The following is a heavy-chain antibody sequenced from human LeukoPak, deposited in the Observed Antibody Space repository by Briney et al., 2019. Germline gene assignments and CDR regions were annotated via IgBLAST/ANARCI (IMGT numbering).Heavy chain of an antibody. V-gene: IGHV3-30*02. D-gene: IGHD3-10*01. Sequence: GGSLRLSCAASGLSFSDYAMHWVRQAPGKGLEWVTFIRHDNSDRFYADSVKGRFTISSDISKNALYLQMNSLRPEDTAVYYCAREGIDAFDIWGQGTMITVSS. J-gene: IGHJ3*02. CDR2: IRHDNSDR. CDR3: AREGIDAFDI. CDR1: GLSFSDYA.